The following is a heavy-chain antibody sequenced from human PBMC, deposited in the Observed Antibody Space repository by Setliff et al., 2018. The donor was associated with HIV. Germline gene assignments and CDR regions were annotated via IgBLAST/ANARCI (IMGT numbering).Heavy chain of an antibody. Sequence: SETLSLTCTVSGGSIRSNSHYYSWVRQPPGKRLEWIGTISFSGYTNFNPSLKSRVNISLDTSKNQFSLKQSSVAAADTAVYYCARDDRCSGGCCYYYWGQGALVTVSS. D-gene: IGHD2-15*01. CDR1: GGSIRSNSHY. CDR2: ISFSGYT. J-gene: IGHJ4*02. V-gene: IGHV4-39*07. CDR3: ARDDRCSGGCCYYY.